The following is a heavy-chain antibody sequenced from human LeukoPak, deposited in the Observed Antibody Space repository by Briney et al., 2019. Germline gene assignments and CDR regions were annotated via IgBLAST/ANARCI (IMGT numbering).Heavy chain of an antibody. J-gene: IGHJ3*02. Sequence: PSQTLSLTCAVSGYSISSGYYWGWIRQPPGKGLEWIGSIYYSGSTYYNPSLESRVTISLDTSRNQLSLKLNSVTAADTAVYYCAKSNGYGLVDIWGQGTMVTVSS. CDR1: GYSISSGYY. V-gene: IGHV4-38-2*01. CDR2: IYYSGST. D-gene: IGHD3-10*01. CDR3: AKSNGYGLVDI.